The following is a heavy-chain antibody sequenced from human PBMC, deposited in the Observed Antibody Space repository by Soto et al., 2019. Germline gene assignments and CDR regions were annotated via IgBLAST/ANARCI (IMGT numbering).Heavy chain of an antibody. CDR1: GFTFSGSA. CDR2: IRSKANSYAT. J-gene: IGHJ6*03. Sequence: GGSLRLSCAASGFTFSGSAMHWVRQASGKGLEWVGRIRSKANSYATAYAASVKGRFTISRDDSKNTAYLQMNSLKTEDTAVYYCTRHGNQWLLNDYYYYYYMDVRGKGTTVTVSS. V-gene: IGHV3-73*01. CDR3: TRHGNQWLLNDYYYYYYMDV. D-gene: IGHD6-19*01.